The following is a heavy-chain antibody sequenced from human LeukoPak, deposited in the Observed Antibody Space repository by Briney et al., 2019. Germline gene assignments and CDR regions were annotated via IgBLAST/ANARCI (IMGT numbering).Heavy chain of an antibody. Sequence: SETLSLTCTASGGSISSYYWSWIRQPPGKGLEWIGYIYYSGSTNYNPSLKSRVTISVDTSKNQFSLKLSSVTAADTAVYYCARDRTPYGMDVWGQGTTVTVSS. V-gene: IGHV4-59*01. CDR2: IYYSGST. CDR1: GGSISSYY. CDR3: ARDRTPYGMDV. J-gene: IGHJ6*02.